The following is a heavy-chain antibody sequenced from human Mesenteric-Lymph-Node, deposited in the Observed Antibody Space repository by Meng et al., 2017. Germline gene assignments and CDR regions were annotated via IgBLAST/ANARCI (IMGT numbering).Heavy chain of an antibody. CDR2: INQDGGET. Sequence: GESLKISCVVSGFTFSSYWMTWVRLAPGKGLEWVANINQDGGETYHVDSVKGRFSISRDNAKNSLYLQMNSLRDEDTAIYYCARAYSGNYRLGDYWGQGTLVTVSS. V-gene: IGHV3-7*01. CDR3: ARAYSGNYRLGDY. J-gene: IGHJ4*02. D-gene: IGHD1-26*01. CDR1: GFTFSSYW.